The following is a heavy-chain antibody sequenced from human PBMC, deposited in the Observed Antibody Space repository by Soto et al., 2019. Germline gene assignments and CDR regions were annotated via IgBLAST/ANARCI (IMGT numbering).Heavy chain of an antibody. CDR1: GFTFSSYA. CDR3: ARELTPGGGVGCHGMDV. J-gene: IGHJ6*02. V-gene: IGHV3-30-3*01. Sequence: QVQLVESGGGVVQPGRSLRLSCAASGFTFSSYAMHWVRQAPGKGLEWVAVISYDGSNKYYADSVKGRFTISRDNSKNTLYLQMNSLRAEDTAVYYCARELTPGGGVGCHGMDVWGQGTTVTVSS. CDR2: ISYDGSNK. D-gene: IGHD2-15*01.